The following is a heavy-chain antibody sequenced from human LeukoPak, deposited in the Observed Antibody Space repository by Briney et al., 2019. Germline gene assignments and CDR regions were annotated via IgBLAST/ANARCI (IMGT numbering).Heavy chain of an antibody. J-gene: IGHJ4*02. Sequence: SETLSLTCAVSGYSISSGYYWGWIRQPPGKGLEWIGNFYHGGSTYYNPSLKSRVTMSGDTSKNQFSLNLSSVTAADTAVYYCARVTTSSWFEGYFDYWGQGTLVTVSS. CDR2: FYHGGST. CDR1: GYSISSGYY. D-gene: IGHD6-13*01. CDR3: ARVTTSSWFEGYFDY. V-gene: IGHV4-38-2*01.